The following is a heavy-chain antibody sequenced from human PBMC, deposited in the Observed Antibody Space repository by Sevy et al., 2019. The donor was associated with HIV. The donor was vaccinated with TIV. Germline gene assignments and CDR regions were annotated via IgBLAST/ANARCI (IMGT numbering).Heavy chain of an antibody. CDR2: IIPIFGTA. J-gene: IGHJ3*02. CDR3: ESMGVYIGSGAFDI. V-gene: IGHV1-69*06. CDR1: GGTFSSYA. D-gene: IGHD3-16*01. Sequence: ASVKVSCKASGGTFSSYAISWVRQAPGQGLEWMGGIIPIFGTANYAQKFQGRVTITADKSTSTAYMELSSLRSEDTAVYYCESMGVYIGSGAFDIWGQGTMVTVSS.